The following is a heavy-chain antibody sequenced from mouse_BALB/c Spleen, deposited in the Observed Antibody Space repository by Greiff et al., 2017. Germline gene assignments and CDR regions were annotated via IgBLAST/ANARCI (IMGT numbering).Heavy chain of an antibody. J-gene: IGHJ3*01. Sequence: VQLQQPGAELVRPGASVKLSCKASGYTFTSYWINWVKQRPGQGLEWIGNIYPSDSYTNYNQKFKDKATLTVDKSSSTAYMQLSSPTSEDSAVYYCTRSDSFAYWGQGTLVTVSA. CDR1: GYTFTSYW. CDR3: TRSDSFAY. V-gene: IGHV1-69*02. CDR2: IYPSDSYT.